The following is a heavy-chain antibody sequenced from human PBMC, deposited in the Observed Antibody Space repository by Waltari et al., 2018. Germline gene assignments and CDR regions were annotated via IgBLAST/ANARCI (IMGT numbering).Heavy chain of an antibody. J-gene: IGHJ4*02. CDR3: ATRPYGSGLYYFDY. Sequence: EVQLLESGGGLVQPGGSLRLSCAAHGFTFNNYAMPWVRQAPGKGREWVSGSSGRGRSTHYADSVKGRFTISRDNSRNTLYLQMNTLRVEDTAVYYCATRPYGSGLYYFDYWGQGTLVTVSP. V-gene: IGHV3-23*01. CDR1: GFTFNNYA. CDR2: SSGRGRST. D-gene: IGHD3-10*01.